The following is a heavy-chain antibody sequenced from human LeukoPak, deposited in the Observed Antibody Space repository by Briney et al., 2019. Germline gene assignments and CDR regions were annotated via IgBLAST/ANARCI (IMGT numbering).Heavy chain of an antibody. V-gene: IGHV3-53*01. D-gene: IGHD6-19*01. CDR1: GFTVSSNY. Sequence: PGGSLRLSCAASGFTVSSNYMSWARQAPGKGLEWVSVIYSGGSTYYADSVKGRFTISRDNSKNTLYLQMNSLRAEDTAVYYCAVQYSSGWYGPFDYWGQGTLVTVSS. CDR3: AVQYSSGWYGPFDY. CDR2: IYSGGST. J-gene: IGHJ4*02.